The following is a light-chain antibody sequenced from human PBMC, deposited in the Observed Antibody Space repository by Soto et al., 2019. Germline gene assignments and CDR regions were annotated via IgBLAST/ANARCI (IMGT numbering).Light chain of an antibody. CDR2: EAS. Sequence: DIQMTQSPSTLSASVGDRVTITCRASQSISDSLAWYQQKPGKAPKLLIYEASSLKSGVPSRFSGSRSGTEYTLTISSLQPDDFVTYYCQQYNGYWTFGKGTKVEIK. CDR3: QQYNGYWT. J-gene: IGKJ1*01. CDR1: QSISDS. V-gene: IGKV1-5*03.